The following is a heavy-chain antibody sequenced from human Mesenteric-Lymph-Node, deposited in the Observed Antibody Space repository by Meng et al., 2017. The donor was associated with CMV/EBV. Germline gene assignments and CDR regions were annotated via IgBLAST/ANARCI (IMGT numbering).Heavy chain of an antibody. Sequence: QLHQGGGKLLKPSEPLSRTCAVYGGSFSGYYWSWIRQPPGKGLEWIGEINHSGSTNYNPSLKSRVTISVDTSKNQFSLKLSSVTAADTAVYYCARHQRWLKSEGGFNYWGQGTLVTVSS. V-gene: IGHV4-34*01. J-gene: IGHJ4*02. CDR1: GGSFSGYY. CDR3: ARHQRWLKSEGGFNY. D-gene: IGHD4-23*01. CDR2: INHSGST.